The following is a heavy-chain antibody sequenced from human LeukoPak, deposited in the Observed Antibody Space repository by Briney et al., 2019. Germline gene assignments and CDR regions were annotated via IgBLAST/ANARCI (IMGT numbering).Heavy chain of an antibody. CDR1: GYTFTSYY. Sequence: ASVKVSCKASGYTFTSYYMHWVRQAPGQGPEWMGIIYPGDSDTRYSPSFQGQVTISADKSISTAYLQWSSLKASDTAMYYCARRGGLVDTFDIWGQGTMVTVSS. V-gene: IGHV5-51*01. D-gene: IGHD6-6*01. J-gene: IGHJ3*02. CDR3: ARRGGLVDTFDI. CDR2: IYPGDSDT.